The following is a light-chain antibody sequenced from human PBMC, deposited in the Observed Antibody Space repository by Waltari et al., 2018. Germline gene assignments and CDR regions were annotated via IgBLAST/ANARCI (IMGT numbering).Light chain of an antibody. CDR2: DAS. V-gene: IGKV3-11*01. Sequence: VLTQSPATLSLSPGETATLSCRASQSVSIYLAWYQQKPGQAPRLLISDASNRGTGTPARCSGSGSGTDFTLTISSLEPEDFAVYYCQQRSNWPPYTFGQGTKLEI. J-gene: IGKJ2*01. CDR1: QSVSIY. CDR3: QQRSNWPPYT.